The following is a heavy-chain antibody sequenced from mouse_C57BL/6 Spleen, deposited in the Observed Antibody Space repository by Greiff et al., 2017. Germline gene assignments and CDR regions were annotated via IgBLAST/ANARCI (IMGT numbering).Heavy chain of an antibody. V-gene: IGHV5-12*01. CDR2: ISNGGGST. J-gene: IGHJ1*03. D-gene: IGHD2-5*01. CDR1: GFTFSDYY. CDR3: ARQTAYYSNYGGYFDV. Sequence: EVKLVESGGGLVQPGGSLKLSCAASGFTFSDYYMYWVRQTPEKRLEWVAYISNGGGSTYYPDTVKGRFTISRDNAKNTLYLQMSRLKSEDTAMYYCARQTAYYSNYGGYFDVWGTGTTVTVSS.